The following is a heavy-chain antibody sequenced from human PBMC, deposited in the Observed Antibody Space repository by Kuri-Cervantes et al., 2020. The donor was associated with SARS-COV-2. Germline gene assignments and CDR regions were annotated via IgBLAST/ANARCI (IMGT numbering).Heavy chain of an antibody. CDR2: INPNSGGT. D-gene: IGHD3-22*01. CDR3: ARGGESITMIVVVIQPLDY. V-gene: IGHV1-2*04. Sequence: GESLKISCQGSGYTFTGYYMHWVRQAPGQGLEWMGWINPNSGGTNYAQKFQGWVTMTRDTSISTAYMELSRLRSDDTAVYYCARGGESITMIVVVIQPLDYWGQGTLVTVSS. CDR1: GYTFTGYY. J-gene: IGHJ4*02.